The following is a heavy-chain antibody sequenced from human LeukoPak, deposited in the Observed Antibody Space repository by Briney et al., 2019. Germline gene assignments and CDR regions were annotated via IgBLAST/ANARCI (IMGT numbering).Heavy chain of an antibody. CDR2: IYPDDSDT. J-gene: IGHJ4*02. CDR1: GYSFTSYW. CDR3: ARSGYSYGSADY. Sequence: GESLKISCKGSGYSFTSYWIAWGRRMPGKGLEWMGIIYPDDSDTRYSPSFQGQVTISADKSISTAYLQWSSLKASDTAMYYCARSGYSYGSADYWGQGTLVTVSS. D-gene: IGHD5-18*01. V-gene: IGHV5-51*01.